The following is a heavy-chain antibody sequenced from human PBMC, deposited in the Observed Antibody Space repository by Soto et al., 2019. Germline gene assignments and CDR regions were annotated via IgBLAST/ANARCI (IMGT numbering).Heavy chain of an antibody. CDR3: ARSWGITIFGVVTDSGAFDI. CDR1: GYTFTNYG. J-gene: IGHJ3*02. D-gene: IGHD3-3*01. CDR2: ISTYNGNT. V-gene: IGHV1-18*04. Sequence: ASVKVSCKASGYTFTNYGISWVRQAPGQGLECMGWISTYNGNTNYAQRFQGRVTMTADTSTSTAYMELRSLRSEDTAVYYCARSWGITIFGVVTDSGAFDIWGQGTMVTVSS.